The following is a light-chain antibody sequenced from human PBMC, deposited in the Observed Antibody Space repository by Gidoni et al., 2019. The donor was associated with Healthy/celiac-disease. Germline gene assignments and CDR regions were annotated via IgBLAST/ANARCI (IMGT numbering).Light chain of an antibody. J-gene: IGKJ1*01. Sequence: EIMMTQTPATLSVSQGERSTLSCRASQSVSRNLAWYQHKPGQAPRLLIYGASTRATGIPARFSGSGSGTEFTLTISSLQSEDFAVYYCQQYNNWPPWTFGQGTKVEIK. CDR2: GAS. V-gene: IGKV3-15*01. CDR3: QQYNNWPPWT. CDR1: QSVSRN.